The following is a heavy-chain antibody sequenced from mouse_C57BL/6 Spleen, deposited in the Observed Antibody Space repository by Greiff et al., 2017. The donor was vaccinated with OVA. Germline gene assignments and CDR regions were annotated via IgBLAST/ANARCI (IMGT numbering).Heavy chain of an antibody. CDR1: GFTFSSYA. Sequence: EVMLVESGGGLVKPGGSLKLSCAASGFTFSSYAMSWVRQTPEKRLEWVATISDGGSYTYYPDNVKGRFSISRDNAKNNLYLQMSHLKSEDTAMYDCARESSSYGYFDYWGQGTTLTVSS. V-gene: IGHV5-4*01. D-gene: IGHD1-1*01. J-gene: IGHJ2*01. CDR3: ARESSSYGYFDY. CDR2: ISDGGSYT.